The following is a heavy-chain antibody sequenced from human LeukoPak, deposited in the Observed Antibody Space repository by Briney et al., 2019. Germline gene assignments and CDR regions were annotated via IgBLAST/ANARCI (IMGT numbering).Heavy chain of an antibody. CDR3: ARVPLSVAAHFDY. CDR2: ISAYNGNT. Sequence: ASVKVSCKASRDTFNDYAITWVRQAPGQGLEWMGWISAYNGNTNYAQKLQGRVTMTTDTSTSTAYMELRSLRSDDTAVYYCARVPLSVAAHFDYWGQGTLVTVSS. V-gene: IGHV1-18*01. D-gene: IGHD2-15*01. J-gene: IGHJ4*02. CDR1: RDTFNDYA.